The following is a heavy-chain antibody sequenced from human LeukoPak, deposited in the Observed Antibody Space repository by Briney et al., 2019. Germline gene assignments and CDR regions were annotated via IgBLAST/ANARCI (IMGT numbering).Heavy chain of an antibody. Sequence: ASVTVSFTASGYTFIDYYIHWVRQAPGQGLEWMGWINPDSGDTNSAQKFQGRVIMTRDTSLSTAYMALSSLRSDDAAVYYCTRTSTVARGGIINGLDYYYYMDVWDKGTTVTVSS. J-gene: IGHJ6*03. D-gene: IGHD3-10*01. CDR1: GYTFIDYY. V-gene: IGHV1-2*02. CDR2: INPDSGDT. CDR3: TRTSTVARGGIINGLDYYYYMDV.